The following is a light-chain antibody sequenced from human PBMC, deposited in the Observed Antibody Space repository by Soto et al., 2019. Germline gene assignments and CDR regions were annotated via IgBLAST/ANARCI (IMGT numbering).Light chain of an antibody. V-gene: IGKV3-11*01. CDR2: DAS. J-gene: IGKJ4*01. Sequence: EIVLTQSPATLSLSPGERATLSCRASQSVSSYLAWYQQKPGQAPRLLIYDASKRSTGLQDRFNGRGSGTDFTLPIGSLEPEDFEVSYCQQRSNWPLTFGGGTKVEIK. CDR3: QQRSNWPLT. CDR1: QSVSSY.